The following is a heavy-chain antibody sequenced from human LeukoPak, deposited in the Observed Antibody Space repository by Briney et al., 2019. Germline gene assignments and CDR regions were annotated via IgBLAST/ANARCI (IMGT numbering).Heavy chain of an antibody. D-gene: IGHD2-15*01. J-gene: IGHJ4*02. CDR3: ATELADIVVVVAATPTSLDY. Sequence: GGSLRLSCAASGFTFSSYAMLWVRQAPGKGLEWVAVISYDGSNKYYTDSVKGRFTISRDNSKNTLYLQMSSLRAEDTAVYYCATELADIVVVVAATPTSLDYWGQVTLVTVSS. CDR1: GFTFSSYA. V-gene: IGHV3-30*10. CDR2: ISYDGSNK.